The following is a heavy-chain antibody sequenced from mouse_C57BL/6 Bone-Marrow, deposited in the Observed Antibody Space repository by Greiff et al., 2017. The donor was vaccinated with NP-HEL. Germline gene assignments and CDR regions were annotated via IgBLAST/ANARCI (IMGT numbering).Heavy chain of an antibody. CDR3: ARRKDYDYLYAMDY. V-gene: IGHV1-63*01. D-gene: IGHD2-4*01. CDR1: GYTFTNYW. J-gene: IGHJ4*01. CDR2: IYPGGGYP. Sequence: QVQLQQSGAELVRPGTSVKMSCKASGYTFTNYWIGWAKQRPGHGLEWIGDIYPGGGYPNYNAKFKGKAPLTADKSSSTAYMQFSSLTSEDSAIYYCARRKDYDYLYAMDYWGQGTSVTVSS.